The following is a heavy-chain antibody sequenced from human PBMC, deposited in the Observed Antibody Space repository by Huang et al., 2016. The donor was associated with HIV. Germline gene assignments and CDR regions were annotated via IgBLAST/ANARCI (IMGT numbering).Heavy chain of an antibody. V-gene: IGHV4-34*02. CDR1: GGSLSGYY. J-gene: IGHJ5*02. Sequence: QVHLQQWGAGLLKSAETLSLTCAVYGGSLSGYYWSGLRQTPGKGLEWIGEINHLGSPNYNPSLKSRVSISMDGSKKQLSLKLRSISDADTAVYFCARDATKNPRGWFDPWGQGTLVTVSS. D-gene: IGHD3-10*01. CDR2: INHLGSP. CDR3: ARDATKNPRGWFDP.